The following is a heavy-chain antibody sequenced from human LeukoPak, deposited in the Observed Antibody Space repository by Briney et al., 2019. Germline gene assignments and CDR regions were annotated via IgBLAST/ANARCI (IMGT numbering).Heavy chain of an antibody. CDR2: IKQDGSEK. CDR1: GFTFSSYW. Sequence: GGSLRLSCAASGFTFSSYWMSWVRQAPGKGLEWVANIKQDGSEKYYVDSVKGRFTISRDNAKNSLYLQMNSLRAEDTAVYYCARDNLPPTYYYDSSGYFDDAFDIWGQGTMVTVSS. J-gene: IGHJ3*02. D-gene: IGHD3-22*01. CDR3: ARDNLPPTYYYDSSGYFDDAFDI. V-gene: IGHV3-7*01.